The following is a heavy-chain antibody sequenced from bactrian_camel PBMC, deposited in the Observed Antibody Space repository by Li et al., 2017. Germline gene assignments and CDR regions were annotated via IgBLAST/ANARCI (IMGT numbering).Heavy chain of an antibody. J-gene: IGHJ4*01. Sequence: VQLVESGGGLVQPGGSLKLSCVASGVTFSNLEMGWVRQAAGKGLEWVSSSSSGALPLVYADSVKGRFTISRDNAKNTVYLLMNSLKSEDTAMYYCDGLGFVQLGQGTQVTVS. D-gene: IGHD5*01. CDR1: GVTFSNLE. CDR2: SSSGALPL. V-gene: IGHV3S40*01.